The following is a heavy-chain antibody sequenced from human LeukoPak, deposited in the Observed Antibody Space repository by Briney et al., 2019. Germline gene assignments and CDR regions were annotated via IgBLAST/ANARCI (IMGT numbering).Heavy chain of an antibody. Sequence: ASVKVSCKASGGTFSSYAISWVRQAPGQGLEWMGGIIPIFGTANYAQKFQGRVTITAGESTSTAYMELSSLRSEDTAVYYCARVGSGVAVAGDYWGQGTLVTVSS. D-gene: IGHD6-19*01. V-gene: IGHV1-69*01. CDR2: IIPIFGTA. CDR3: ARVGSGVAVAGDY. CDR1: GGTFSSYA. J-gene: IGHJ4*02.